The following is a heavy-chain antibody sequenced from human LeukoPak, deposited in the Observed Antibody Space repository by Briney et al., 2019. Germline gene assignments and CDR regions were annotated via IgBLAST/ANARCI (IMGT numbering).Heavy chain of an antibody. J-gene: IGHJ4*02. D-gene: IGHD3-9*01. Sequence: ASVKVSCKASGYTFTSYDINWVRQAPGQGVEWMGWMNPNSGNTVYAQKFQGRVTMTRNTSISIAYMEVSRLRSEDTAVYYCARGTRGDILTGYSLGYWGQGTLVTVSS. V-gene: IGHV1-8*01. CDR1: GYTFTSYD. CDR3: ARGTRGDILTGYSLGY. CDR2: MNPNSGNT.